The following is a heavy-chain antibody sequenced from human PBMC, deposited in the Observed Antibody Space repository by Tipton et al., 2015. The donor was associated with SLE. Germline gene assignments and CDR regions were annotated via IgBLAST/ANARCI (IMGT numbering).Heavy chain of an antibody. J-gene: IGHJ1*01. D-gene: IGHD6-13*01. CDR3: ARHGKARSSSWYVNYFPH. CDR2: SYHSGST. Sequence: TLSLTCAVSGYSISSGYYWGWIRQPPGKGLEWIGSSYHSGSTYYNPSLKSRGTISVDTSKNQFSLKLSSVTAADTAVYYCARHGKARSSSWYVNYFPHWGQGTLVTVSS. V-gene: IGHV4-38-2*01. CDR1: GYSISSGYY.